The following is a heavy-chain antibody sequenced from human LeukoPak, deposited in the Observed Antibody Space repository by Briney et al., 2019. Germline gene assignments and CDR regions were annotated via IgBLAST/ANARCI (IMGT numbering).Heavy chain of an antibody. D-gene: IGHD3-9*01. V-gene: IGHV3-15*01. CDR1: GFSFKNVW. CDR3: TTWNYDILTGYSI. Sequence: GGSLRLSCAASGFSFKNVWMSWVRQAPGKGLEWVGRIKSKTHGGTTDYAAAVKGRFTISRDDSKSTLYLQMNSLKTEDTALNYCTTWNYDILTGYSIWGQGTLVTVSS. J-gene: IGHJ4*02. CDR2: IKSKTHGGTT.